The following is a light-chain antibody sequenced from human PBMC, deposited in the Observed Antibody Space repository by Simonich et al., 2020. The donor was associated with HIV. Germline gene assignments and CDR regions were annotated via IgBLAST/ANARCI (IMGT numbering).Light chain of an antibody. CDR3: CSYAGSYTYV. J-gene: IGLJ1*01. CDR2: EVS. CDR1: SSDVGGSNY. V-gene: IGLV2-8*01. Sequence: QSALPQPPSASGSPGQSVTISCTGTSSDVGGSNYVSWYQQHPGKAPNLMIYEVSKRPSGVPDRFSGSKSGNTASLTVSGLQAEDEADYYCCSYAGSYTYVFGTGTKVTVL.